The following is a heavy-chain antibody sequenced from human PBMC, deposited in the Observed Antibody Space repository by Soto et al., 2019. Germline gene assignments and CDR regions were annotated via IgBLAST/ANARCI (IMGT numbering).Heavy chain of an antibody. CDR2: VSSTSSYI. Sequence: GGSLRLSCAASGFTFSHYSMNWVRQAPGKGLEWVAFVSSTSSYIYYAGSVKGRFTISRDNATNSLYLQMNTLRDEDTAVYYCAQDWGSGSPVSGRLDVWGQGTTVIVSS. J-gene: IGHJ6*02. CDR3: AQDWGSGSPVSGRLDV. CDR1: GFTFSHYS. D-gene: IGHD2-15*01. V-gene: IGHV3-21*01.